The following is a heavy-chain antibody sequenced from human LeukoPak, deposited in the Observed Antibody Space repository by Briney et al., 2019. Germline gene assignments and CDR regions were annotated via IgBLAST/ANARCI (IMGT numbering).Heavy chain of an antibody. Sequence: GGSLRLSCAASGFTFSSYAMHWVRQAPGKGLEWVAVISYDGSNKYYADSVKGRFTISRDNSKNTLYLQMNSLRAEDTAVYYWARVARGYDSSGYLGYWGQGTLVTVSS. CDR2: ISYDGSNK. V-gene: IGHV3-30-3*01. D-gene: IGHD3-22*01. CDR1: GFTFSSYA. CDR3: ARVARGYDSSGYLGY. J-gene: IGHJ4*02.